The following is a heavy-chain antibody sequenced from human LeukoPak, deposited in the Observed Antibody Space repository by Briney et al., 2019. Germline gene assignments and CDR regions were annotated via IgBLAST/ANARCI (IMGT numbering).Heavy chain of an antibody. CDR2: LYSDGNT. J-gene: IGHJ4*02. CDR1: GITVITNE. Sequence: GGYLRLSFAASGITVITNEMTWGRRAPGKGLEWVSVLYSDGNTKYADSVQGRFTISRDNSKNTLYLEMNSLSPDDTAVYYCARGVEPLAANTLAYWGQGTLVTVSP. CDR3: ARGVEPLAANTLAY. V-gene: IGHV3-53*01. D-gene: IGHD1-14*01.